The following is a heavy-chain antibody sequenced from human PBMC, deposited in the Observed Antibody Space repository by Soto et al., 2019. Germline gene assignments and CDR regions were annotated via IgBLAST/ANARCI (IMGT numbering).Heavy chain of an antibody. CDR3: ARGGHVVVVTAALDY. D-gene: IGHD2-21*02. Sequence: ASVKVSCKASGDTFSDYYIHWVRQAPGQGLEWMGTVNPSGGHTTYSQHFLGRVTMTRDTSTSTLHMELTSLTSEDTAVYYCARGGHVVVVTAALDYRGQGALVTVSS. CDR1: GDTFSDYY. CDR2: VNPSGGHT. J-gene: IGHJ4*02. V-gene: IGHV1-46*01.